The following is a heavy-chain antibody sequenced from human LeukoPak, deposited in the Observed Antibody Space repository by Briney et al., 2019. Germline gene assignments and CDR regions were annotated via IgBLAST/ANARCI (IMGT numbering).Heavy chain of an antibody. J-gene: IGHJ6*02. Sequence: PGGSLRLSCAAPGFTFDDYAMHWVRQAPGKGLEWVSGISWNSGSIGYADSVKGRFTISRDNAKNSLYLQMNSLRAEDTALYYCAKEGGATIFGVVISGYGMDVWGQGTTVTVSS. CDR2: ISWNSGSI. CDR3: AKEGGATIFGVVISGYGMDV. V-gene: IGHV3-9*01. CDR1: GFTFDDYA. D-gene: IGHD3-3*01.